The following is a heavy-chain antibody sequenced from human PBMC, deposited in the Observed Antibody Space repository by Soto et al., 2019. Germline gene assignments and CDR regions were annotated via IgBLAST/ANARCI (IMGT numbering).Heavy chain of an antibody. V-gene: IGHV4-61*01. J-gene: IGHJ4*02. Sequence: QVQLQESGPRLVKPSETLSLTCSVAGDFVSSVSYHWSWIRQSPGRGLEWLAYSYYDSITNYNPSLESRATMSLATSTNRFSRNLMSGTAADTAVYFCARHLESTVYNHWGQGTLVTVSS. D-gene: IGHD4-17*01. CDR3: ARHLESTVYNH. CDR2: SYYDSIT. CDR1: GDFVSSVSYH.